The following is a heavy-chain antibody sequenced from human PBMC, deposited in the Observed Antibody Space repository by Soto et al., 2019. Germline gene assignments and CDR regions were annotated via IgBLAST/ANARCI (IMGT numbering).Heavy chain of an antibody. Sequence: QIQLVQSGPEVKMPGASVKVSCKTSGYTFTAYGLAWLRQAPGQRPEWMGWVSTNNADTNYAQKFQGRVSMTSDRSTTTTYMELRSLRSDDTAIYYCAIELSPDSSAYYSFAYWGQGTLVTVSS. J-gene: IGHJ4*02. D-gene: IGHD3-22*01. CDR3: AIELSPDSSAYYSFAY. CDR1: GYTFTAYG. CDR2: VSTNNADT. V-gene: IGHV1-18*01.